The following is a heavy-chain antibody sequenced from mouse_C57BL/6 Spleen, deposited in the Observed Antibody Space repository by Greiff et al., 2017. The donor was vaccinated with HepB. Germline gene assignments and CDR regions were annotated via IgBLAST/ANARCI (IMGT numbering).Heavy chain of an antibody. Sequence: DVKLVESGPGLVKPSQSLSLTCSVTGYSITSGYYWNWIRQFPGNKLEWMGYISYDGSNNYNPSLKNRISITRDTSKNQFFLKLNSVTTEDTATYYCARDQGFSYWGQGTSVTVSS. J-gene: IGHJ4*01. CDR1: GYSITSGYY. V-gene: IGHV3-6*01. CDR3: ARDQGFSY. CDR2: ISYDGSN.